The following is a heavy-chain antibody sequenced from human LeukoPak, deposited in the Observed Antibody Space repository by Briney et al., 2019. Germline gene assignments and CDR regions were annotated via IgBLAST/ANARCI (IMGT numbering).Heavy chain of an antibody. J-gene: IGHJ4*02. Sequence: ASVKVSCKASGYTFTDYYMHWVRQAPGQGLEWMGWINPNSGGTNYAQNFQGRVTMTRDTSISTAYMELSRLRSDDTAVYYCARALAGRIDYWGQGTLVTVSS. CDR2: INPNSGGT. CDR1: GYTFTDYY. V-gene: IGHV1-2*02. CDR3: ARALAGRIDY.